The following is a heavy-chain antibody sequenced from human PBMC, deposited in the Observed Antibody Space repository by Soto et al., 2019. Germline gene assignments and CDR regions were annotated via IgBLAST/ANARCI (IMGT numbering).Heavy chain of an antibody. CDR3: ASSPVTGIYYAMDV. V-gene: IGHV4-31*03. J-gene: IGHJ6*02. D-gene: IGHD6-19*01. CDR1: GGSISSGGYY. CDR2: IYYTGST. Sequence: SETLSLTCTVSGGSISSGGYYWSWIRQHPGKGLEWIGNIYYTGSTHYDPSLKSRITISQDTSKNQISLKLSSVTAADTAVYYCASSPVTGIYYAMDVWGQGTTVTVSS.